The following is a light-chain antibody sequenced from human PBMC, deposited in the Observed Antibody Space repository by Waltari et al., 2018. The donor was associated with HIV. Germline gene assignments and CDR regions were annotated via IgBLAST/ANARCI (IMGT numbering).Light chain of an antibody. V-gene: IGLV1-44*01. CDR3: ATWDDSLRGVL. CDR2: DDD. Sequence: QSVLTQPPSASGTPGQRVTISCSGSTSPIRSRTLNWYQQLPGTAPKLVIYDDDPRPSGVPDRFSGSKSGTSGSLAIRGLQSEDEGDYYCATWDDSLRGVLFGGGTRLTV. J-gene: IGLJ2*01. CDR1: TSPIRSRT.